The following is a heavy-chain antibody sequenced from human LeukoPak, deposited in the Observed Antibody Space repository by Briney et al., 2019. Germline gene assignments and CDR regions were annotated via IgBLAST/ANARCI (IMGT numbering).Heavy chain of an antibody. CDR2: IYYSGST. CDR1: GGSISSSSYY. V-gene: IGHV4-39*01. Sequence: SETLSLTCTVSGGSISSSSYYWGWIRQPPGKGLEWIGSIYYSGSTYYNPSLRSRVTISVDTSKNQFSLKLSSVTAADTAVYYCARHSIGATTDFDYWGQGTLVTVSS. CDR3: ARHSIGATTDFDY. J-gene: IGHJ4*02. D-gene: IGHD1-26*01.